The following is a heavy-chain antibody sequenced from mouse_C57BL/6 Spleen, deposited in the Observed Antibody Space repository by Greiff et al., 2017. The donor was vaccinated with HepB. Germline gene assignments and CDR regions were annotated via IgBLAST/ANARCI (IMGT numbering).Heavy chain of an antibody. V-gene: IGHV1-82*01. CDR3: AKDYGPEAWFAY. CDR2: IYPGDGDT. D-gene: IGHD2-4*01. CDR1: GYAFSSSW. J-gene: IGHJ3*01. Sequence: LVESGPELVKPGASVKISCKASGYAFSSSWMNWVKQRPGKGLEWIGRIYPGDGDTNYNGKFKGKATLTADKSSSTAYMQLSSLTSEDSAVYFCAKDYGPEAWFAYWGQGTLVTVSA.